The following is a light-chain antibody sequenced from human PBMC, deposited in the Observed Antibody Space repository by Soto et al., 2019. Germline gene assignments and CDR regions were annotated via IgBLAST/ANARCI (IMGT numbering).Light chain of an antibody. J-gene: IGLJ2*01. V-gene: IGLV2-8*01. CDR2: EVN. Sequence: QSGLTQPPSASGSPGQSVAISCTGTNSDIGNYNFVSWYQQHPGKAPKLMIYEVNKRPSGVPDRFSGSKSGNTASLTVSGLQPEDEADYYCSSYAGSNNLLFGGGTKLTVL. CDR1: NSDIGNYNF. CDR3: SSYAGSNNLL.